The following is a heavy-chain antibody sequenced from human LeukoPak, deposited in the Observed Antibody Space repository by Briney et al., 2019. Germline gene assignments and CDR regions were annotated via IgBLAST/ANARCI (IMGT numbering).Heavy chain of an antibody. D-gene: IGHD3-10*01. J-gene: IGHJ5*02. V-gene: IGHV4-61*01. Sequence: SETLSLTCTVSGGSVSSGTYYWYWIRQPPGKGLEWIGYIHYSGSTNYNPFLKTRVTISVDTSKNQFSLKLSSVTAADTAVYYCARIFGSGPGEYTWFDPWGQGTLVTVSS. CDR1: GGSVSSGTYY. CDR2: IHYSGST. CDR3: ARIFGSGPGEYTWFDP.